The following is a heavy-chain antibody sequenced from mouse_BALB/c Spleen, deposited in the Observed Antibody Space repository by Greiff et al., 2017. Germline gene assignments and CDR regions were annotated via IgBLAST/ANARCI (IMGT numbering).Heavy chain of an antibody. D-gene: IGHD1-3*01. J-gene: IGHJ2*01. Sequence: EVKVVESGGGLVQPGGSRKLSCAASGFTFSSFGMHWVRQAPEKGLEWVAYISSGSSTIYYADTVKGRFTISRDNPKDTLFLQMTSLRSEDTAMYDCGRRGKSGSAYYFDYWGQGTTLTVSA. CDR2: ISSGSSTI. CDR1: GFTFSSFG. V-gene: IGHV5-17*02. CDR3: GRRGKSGSAYYFDY.